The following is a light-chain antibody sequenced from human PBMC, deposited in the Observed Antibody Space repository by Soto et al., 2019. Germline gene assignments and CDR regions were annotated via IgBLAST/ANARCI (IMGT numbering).Light chain of an antibody. J-gene: IGKJ2*01. CDR1: QDIVNW. Sequence: DIQMTQSPSSLSASVGDRVTITCRASQDIVNWLAWYQLKPGKAPKILIFDASTLRSGVPSRFSGSGSGTDFTLTITSLQPDDFATYYCQHYDSSSMYTFGQGTKLEIK. CDR3: QHYDSSSMYT. V-gene: IGKV1-5*01. CDR2: DAS.